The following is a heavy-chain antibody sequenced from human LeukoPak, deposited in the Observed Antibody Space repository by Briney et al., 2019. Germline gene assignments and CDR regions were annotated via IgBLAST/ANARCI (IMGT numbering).Heavy chain of an antibody. Sequence: GGSLRLSCAASGFTFSSYSMNWVRQAPGKGLEWVSYISKSSDRIYHADSVKGRFTISRDNAKNSLYLQMDSLRTEDTAVYYCARDLLNDEGSSYFFDQWGQGTLVTVSS. J-gene: IGHJ4*02. CDR1: GFTFSSYS. CDR2: ISKSSDRI. V-gene: IGHV3-48*04. CDR3: ARDLLNDEGSSYFFDQ. D-gene: IGHD2-2*01.